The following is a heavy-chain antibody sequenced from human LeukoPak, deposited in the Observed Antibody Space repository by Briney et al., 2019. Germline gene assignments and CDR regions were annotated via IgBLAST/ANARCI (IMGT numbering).Heavy chain of an antibody. D-gene: IGHD5-24*01. CDR3: ARDALGATIRSDAFDI. J-gene: IGHJ3*02. CDR2: ISYAGSNK. Sequence: HPGESLRLSCAASGFTFSSYVMHWVSQAPGKGLEWVAVISYAGSNKYSADSVNGRFTISRDNSKNTLYLQMNSLRAEDTAVYYCARDALGATIRSDAFDIWGQGTMVTVSS. V-gene: IGHV3-30*01. CDR1: GFTFSSYV.